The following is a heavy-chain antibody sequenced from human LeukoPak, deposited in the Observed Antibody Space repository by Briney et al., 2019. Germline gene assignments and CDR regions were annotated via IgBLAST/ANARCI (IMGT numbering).Heavy chain of an antibody. CDR1: GFTFSSYS. CDR2: ISGSSSYI. Sequence: GGSLRLSCAASGFTFSSYSMNWVRQAPGKGLEWVSSISGSSSYIYYADSVKGRFTISRDNAKNSLYLQMNSLRAEDTAVYYCARDPITMVRGSFDYWGQGTLVTVSS. V-gene: IGHV3-21*01. CDR3: ARDPITMVRGSFDY. D-gene: IGHD3-10*01. J-gene: IGHJ4*02.